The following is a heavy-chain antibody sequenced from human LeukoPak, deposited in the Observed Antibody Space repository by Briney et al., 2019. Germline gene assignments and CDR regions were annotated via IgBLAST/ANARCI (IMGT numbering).Heavy chain of an antibody. J-gene: IGHJ4*02. Sequence: PSGTLSLTCTVSGGSISSSSYYWGWIRQPPGKGLEWIGSIYFSGSTYYNPSLKSRVTISVDTSKNQFSLKLSSVTAADTAVYYCARLDYGDESYFDYWGQGTLVTVSS. CDR3: ARLDYGDESYFDY. CDR2: IYFSGST. D-gene: IGHD4-17*01. CDR1: GGSISSSSYY. V-gene: IGHV4-39*01.